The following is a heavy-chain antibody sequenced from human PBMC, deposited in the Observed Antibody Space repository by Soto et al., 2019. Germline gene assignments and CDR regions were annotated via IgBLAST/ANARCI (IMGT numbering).Heavy chain of an antibody. CDR3: ARDGIVGATLEGPNWFDP. V-gene: IGHV1-2*04. D-gene: IGHD1-26*01. J-gene: IGHJ5*02. Sequence: ASVKVSCKASGYTFTGYYMHWVRQAPGQGLEWMGWINPNSGGTNYAQKFQGWVTMTRDTSTSTVYMELSSLRPDDTAVYYCARDGIVGATLEGPNWFDPWGKGTLVTVSS. CDR2: INPNSGGT. CDR1: GYTFTGYY.